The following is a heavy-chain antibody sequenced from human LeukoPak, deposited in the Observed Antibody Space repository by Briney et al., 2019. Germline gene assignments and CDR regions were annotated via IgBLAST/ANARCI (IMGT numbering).Heavy chain of an antibody. Sequence: ASVKVSCKATSRISFVRQAPGQGLEWMGWIGTYGGDTYYAQKFQGRITVTTDTSTSTVYMELRNLRSDDSAVYYCARDLWNFYDDSGYNRDFDSGGQGTLVTVSS. CDR3: ARDLWNFYDDSGYNRDFDS. CDR1: TSR. D-gene: IGHD3-22*01. CDR2: IGTYGGDT. J-gene: IGHJ5*01. V-gene: IGHV1-18*01.